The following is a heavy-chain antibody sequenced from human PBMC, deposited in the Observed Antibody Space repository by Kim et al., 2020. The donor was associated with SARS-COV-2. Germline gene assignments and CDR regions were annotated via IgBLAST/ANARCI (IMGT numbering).Heavy chain of an antibody. Sequence: ASVKVSCKASGYTFTLYYMHWVRQAPGQGLEWMGRINPKSGDTNFPQKFQGRVTMTRDTSISTVYMELSRLTSDDTAVYYCARDKSFGSGWSLDYWGQGT. CDR2: INPKSGDT. CDR1: GYTFTLYY. J-gene: IGHJ4*02. CDR3: ARDKSFGSGWSLDY. V-gene: IGHV1-2*06. D-gene: IGHD6-19*01.